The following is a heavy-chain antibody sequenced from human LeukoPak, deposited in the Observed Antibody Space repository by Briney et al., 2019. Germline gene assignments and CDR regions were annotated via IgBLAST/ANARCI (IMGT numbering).Heavy chain of an antibody. CDR2: IYYSGST. V-gene: IGHV4-59*01. CDR1: GGSISSYY. D-gene: IGHD6-19*01. J-gene: IGHJ4*02. CDR3: ARVAVAGDFDY. Sequence: PSETLSLTCTVSGGSISSYYWSWIRRPPGKGLEWIGYIYYSGSTNYNPSLKSRVTISVDTSKNQFSLKLSSVTAADTAVYYCARVAVAGDFDYWGQGTLVTVSS.